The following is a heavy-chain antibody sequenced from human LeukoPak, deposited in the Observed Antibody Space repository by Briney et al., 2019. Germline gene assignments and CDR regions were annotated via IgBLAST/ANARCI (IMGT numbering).Heavy chain of an antibody. D-gene: IGHD3-22*01. Sequence: PSETLSLTCTVSGGSISSSSYYWGWIRQPPGKGLEWIGSIYYSGSTYYNPSLKSRVTISVDTSKNQFSLKLSSVTAADTAVYYCAREPITMIGFDPWGQGTLVTVSP. CDR1: GGSISSSSYY. CDR3: AREPITMIGFDP. J-gene: IGHJ5*02. CDR2: IYYSGST. V-gene: IGHV4-39*01.